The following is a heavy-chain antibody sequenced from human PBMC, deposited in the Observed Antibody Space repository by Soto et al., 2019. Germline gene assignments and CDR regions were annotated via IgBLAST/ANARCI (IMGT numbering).Heavy chain of an antibody. Sequence: EVQLLESGGGLVQPGGSLRLFCTASGFSLSTSAMSWVRQAPGRGLEWVSGNSESGGDTHYADSVKGRFTISRDNSKNTLYLQMNSLRAEDTAVYYCAKWEDYGSGTSLLYWGQGTLVTVSS. J-gene: IGHJ4*02. D-gene: IGHD3-10*01. CDR3: AKWEDYGSGTSLLY. V-gene: IGHV3-23*01. CDR2: NSESGGDT. CDR1: GFSLSTSA.